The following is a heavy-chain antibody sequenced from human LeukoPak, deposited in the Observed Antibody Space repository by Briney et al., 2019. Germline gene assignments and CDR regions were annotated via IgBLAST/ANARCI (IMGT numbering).Heavy chain of an antibody. V-gene: IGHV4-39*07. CDR3: ARVVPEDIVVVPAAMGWFDP. D-gene: IGHD2-2*01. CDR2: IYHSGST. J-gene: IGHJ5*02. CDR1: GGSISSSSYY. Sequence: PSETLSLTCTVSGGSISSSSYYWGWIRQPPGKGLEWIGSIYHSGSTYYNPSLKSRVTISVGTSKNQFSLKLSSVTAADTAVYYCARVVPEDIVVVPAAMGWFDPWGQGTLVTVSS.